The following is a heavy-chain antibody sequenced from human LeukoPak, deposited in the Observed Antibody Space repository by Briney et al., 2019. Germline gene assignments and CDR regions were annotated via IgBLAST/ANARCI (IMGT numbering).Heavy chain of an antibody. CDR1: GGSFSGYY. CDR2: INHSGST. Sequence: PSATLSLTCAVYGGSFSGYYWSWIRQPPGKGLEWIGEINHSGSTNYNPSLKSRVTISVDTSKNQFSLKLSSVTAADTAVYYCARGLFGGYCSSTSCLPVGFDPWGQGTLVTVYS. D-gene: IGHD2-2*01. J-gene: IGHJ5*02. V-gene: IGHV4-34*01. CDR3: ARGLFGGYCSSTSCLPVGFDP.